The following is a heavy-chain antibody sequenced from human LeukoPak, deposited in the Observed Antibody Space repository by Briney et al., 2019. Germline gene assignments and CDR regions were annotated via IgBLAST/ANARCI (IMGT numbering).Heavy chain of an antibody. D-gene: IGHD6-13*01. Sequence: GGTLRLSCKASGFIFGDYYMNWVRQAPGKGLEWVAVISYDGSNKYYADSVKGRFTISRDNSKNTLYLQMNSLRAEDTAVYYCAKDSSSPSPPYYYGMDVWGQGTTVTVSS. V-gene: IGHV3-30*18. J-gene: IGHJ6*02. CDR3: AKDSSSPSPPYYYGMDV. CDR2: ISYDGSNK. CDR1: GFIFGDYY.